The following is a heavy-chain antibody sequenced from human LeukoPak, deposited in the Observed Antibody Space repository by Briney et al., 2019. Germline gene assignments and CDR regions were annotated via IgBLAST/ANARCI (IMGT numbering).Heavy chain of an antibody. CDR3: VAGVALDY. J-gene: IGHJ4*02. V-gene: IGHV3-11*01. CDR1: GLNFSVYY. CDR2: ISKTGTSV. Sequence: GGSLRLSCITSGLNFSVYYMTWIRQAPGNGLGAPGNGLEWLSHISKTGTSVYYADPVRGRFTISRDNAKNSLYLHMNNLRAEDTAVYYCVAGVALDYWGQGALVTVSS. D-gene: IGHD3-3*01.